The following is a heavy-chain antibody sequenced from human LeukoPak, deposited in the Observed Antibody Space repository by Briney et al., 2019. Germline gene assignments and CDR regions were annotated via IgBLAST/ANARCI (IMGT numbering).Heavy chain of an antibody. Sequence: GGSLRLSCSASGFTFSSYAMYWVRQAPGKGLEYVSGISSNGGSTYYADSVKGRFTISRDNSKNTLYLQMSSLRTEDTAVYYCVKITSSSGGDYWGQGTLVTVSS. D-gene: IGHD6-19*01. J-gene: IGHJ4*02. CDR2: ISSNGGST. V-gene: IGHV3-64D*09. CDR1: GFTFSSYA. CDR3: VKITSSSGGDY.